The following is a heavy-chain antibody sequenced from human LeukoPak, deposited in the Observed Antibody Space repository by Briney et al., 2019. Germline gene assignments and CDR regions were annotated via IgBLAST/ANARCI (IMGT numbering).Heavy chain of an antibody. CDR2: ISSSSSYI. D-gene: IGHD2-2*01. CDR3: AREKVVVVPADPHFDY. J-gene: IGHJ4*02. Sequence: GSLRLSCAASGFTFSSYSMNWVRQAPGKGLEWVSSISSSSSYIYYADSVKGRFTISRDNAKNSLYLQMNSLRAEDTAVYYCAREKVVVVPADPHFDYWGQGTLVTVSS. V-gene: IGHV3-21*01. CDR1: GFTFSSYS.